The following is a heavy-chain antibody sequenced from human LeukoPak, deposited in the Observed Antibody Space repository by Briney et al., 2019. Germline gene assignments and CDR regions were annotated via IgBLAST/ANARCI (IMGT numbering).Heavy chain of an antibody. CDR3: ARGDYGDYGRPPDY. J-gene: IGHJ4*02. Sequence: GGSLRLSCAASGFTFSSYWMHWVRQAPGKGLVWVSRINSDGSSTTYADSVKGRFTISRDSAKNTLYLQMNSLRAEDTAVYYCARGDYGDYGRPPDYWGQGTLVTVSS. V-gene: IGHV3-74*01. CDR1: GFTFSSYW. D-gene: IGHD4-17*01. CDR2: INSDGSST.